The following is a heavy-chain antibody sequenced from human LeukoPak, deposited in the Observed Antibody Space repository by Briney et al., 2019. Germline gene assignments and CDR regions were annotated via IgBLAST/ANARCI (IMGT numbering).Heavy chain of an antibody. D-gene: IGHD2-2*02. J-gene: IGHJ5*02. V-gene: IGHV4-59*08. Sequence: PSETLSLTCTVSGGSISSYYWSWIRQPPGKGLEWIGYIYYSGSTNYNPSLKSRVTISVDTSKNQFSLKLSSVTAADTAVYYCAGHPFRVQVVPAAIPFNWFDPWGQGTLVTVSS. CDR1: GGSISSYY. CDR2: IYYSGST. CDR3: AGHPFRVQVVPAAIPFNWFDP.